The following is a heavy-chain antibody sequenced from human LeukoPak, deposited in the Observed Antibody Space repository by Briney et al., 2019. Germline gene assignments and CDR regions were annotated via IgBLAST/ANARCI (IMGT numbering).Heavy chain of an antibody. Sequence: PSETLSLTCTVSGGSISSSSYYWGWIRQPPGKGLEWIGNIYYSGSTYYNPSLKSRVTISVDTSKNQFSLKLTSVTAADTAVYYCARPDYYYYMDVWGKGTTVTISS. CDR1: GGSISSSSYY. CDR3: ARPDYYYYMDV. CDR2: IYYSGST. V-gene: IGHV4-39*01. J-gene: IGHJ6*03.